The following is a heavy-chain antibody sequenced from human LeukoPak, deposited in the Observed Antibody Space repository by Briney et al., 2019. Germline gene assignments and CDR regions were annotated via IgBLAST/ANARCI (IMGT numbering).Heavy chain of an antibody. CDR3: ARVLSGYSGYGGYYYMDV. D-gene: IGHD5-12*01. CDR1: GGSISSYY. CDR2: IYYSGST. Sequence: PSETLSLTCTVSGGSISSYYWSWIRQPPGKGLEWIGYIYYSGSTNYNPSLKSRVIVSSDMSKNQFSLMLNSVTAADTAVYYCARVLSGYSGYGGYYYMDVWGKGTTVTVSS. J-gene: IGHJ6*03. V-gene: IGHV4-59*12.